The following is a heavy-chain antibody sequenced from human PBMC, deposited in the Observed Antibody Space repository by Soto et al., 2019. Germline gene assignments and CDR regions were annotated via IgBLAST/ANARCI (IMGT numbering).Heavy chain of an antibody. CDR2: IWNDGSNE. J-gene: IGHJ4*02. CDR3: AKNQERELPRVIDF. D-gene: IGHD1-7*01. CDR1: GFNFSSYG. V-gene: IGHV3-33*03. Sequence: PGGSLRLSCEASGFNFSSYGIHWVRQAPGKGLEWVAIIWNDGSNEYYADSVRGRFTISRDRSKNTLYLQMSSLRAEDTALYYCAKNQERELPRVIDFWGQGTLVTVSS.